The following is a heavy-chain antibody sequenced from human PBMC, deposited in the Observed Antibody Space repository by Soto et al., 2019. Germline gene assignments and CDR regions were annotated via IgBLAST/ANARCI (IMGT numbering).Heavy chain of an antibody. Sequence: EVQLVESGGGLVQPGGSLRLSCEASGFTFRNYDMHWVRQGTGKGLEWVSGISAAGDPDYADSVEGRFTISRDNAQNSFLLQMNSLRVGDAAVYYCPRTDSDFYGLDGWGQGTRVIVSS. CDR3: PRTDSDFYGLDG. CDR2: ISAAGDP. V-gene: IGHV3-13*05. CDR1: GFTFRNYD. J-gene: IGHJ6*02. D-gene: IGHD4-4*01.